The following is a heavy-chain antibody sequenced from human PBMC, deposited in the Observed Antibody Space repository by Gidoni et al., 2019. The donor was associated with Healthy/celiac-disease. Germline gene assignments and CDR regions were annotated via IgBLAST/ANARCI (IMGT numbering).Heavy chain of an antibody. CDR1: GFTFSSYA. CDR2: ISYDGSNK. D-gene: IGHD5-18*01. J-gene: IGHJ4*02. Sequence: QVQLVESGGGVVQPGRSLRLSCAASGFTFSSYAMHWVRQAPGKGLEWVAVISYDGSNKYYADSVKGRFTISRDNSKNTLYLQMNSLRAEDTAVYYCARDPDTAISSRGYWGQGTLVTVSS. CDR3: ARDPDTAISSRGY. V-gene: IGHV3-30*01.